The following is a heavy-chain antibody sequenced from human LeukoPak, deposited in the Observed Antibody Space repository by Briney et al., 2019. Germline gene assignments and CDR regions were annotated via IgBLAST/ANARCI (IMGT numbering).Heavy chain of an antibody. CDR2: IYSGGST. V-gene: IGHV3-53*01. J-gene: IGHJ4*02. CDR1: GFTVSSES. CDR3: ASAYGAHFDY. D-gene: IGHD4-17*01. Sequence: PGGSLRLSCTVSGFTVSSESMSWVRQAPGKGLEWVSFIYSGGSTHYSDSVKGRFTISRDNSKNTLYLQMNSLRAEDTAVCYCASAYGAHFDYWGQGTLVTVSS.